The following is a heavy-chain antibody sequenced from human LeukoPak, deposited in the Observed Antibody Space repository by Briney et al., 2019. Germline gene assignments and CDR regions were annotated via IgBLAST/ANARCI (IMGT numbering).Heavy chain of an antibody. Sequence: GGSLRPSCAASGFRFSSTGMHWVRQAPGKGLQWVALIWYDGSNSVYADSVKGRFTISRDNSKNTVRLQMNNLRAEDTAVYYCAKDYGTTATAVQLRAPYFDFWGQGALVTVAS. D-gene: IGHD4-11*01. V-gene: IGHV3-33*06. CDR1: GFRFSSTG. J-gene: IGHJ4*02. CDR2: IWYDGSNS. CDR3: AKDYGTTATAVQLRAPYFDF.